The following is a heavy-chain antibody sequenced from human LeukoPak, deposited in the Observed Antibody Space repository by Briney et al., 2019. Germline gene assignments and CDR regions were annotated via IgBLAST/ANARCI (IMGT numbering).Heavy chain of an antibody. J-gene: IGHJ1*01. CDR3: AKGRYYYDSSGYKEAAEYFQH. Sequence: QPGRSLRLSCAASGFTFYDYAMHWVRQAPGKGLEWVSGISWNSGSIGYADSVKGRFTISRDNAKNSLYLQMNSLRAEDTALYYCAKGRYYYDSSGYKEAAEYFQHWGQGTLVTVSS. CDR2: ISWNSGSI. V-gene: IGHV3-9*01. D-gene: IGHD3-22*01. CDR1: GFTFYDYA.